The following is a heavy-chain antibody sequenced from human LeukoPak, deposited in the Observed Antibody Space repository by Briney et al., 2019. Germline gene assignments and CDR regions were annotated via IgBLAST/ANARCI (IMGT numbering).Heavy chain of an antibody. V-gene: IGHV3-7*01. D-gene: IGHD6-13*01. CDR2: IKQDGSEK. CDR3: ARDRGYSSSWYVGYRDY. J-gene: IGHJ4*02. CDR1: GFTFSSYW. Sequence: GGSLXLPXAASGFTFSSYWMSWVRQAPGKGLEWVANIKQDGSEKFYVDSVKGRFTISRDNAKNSLYLQMNSLRAEDTAVYYCARDRGYSSSWYVGYRDYWGQGTLVTVSS.